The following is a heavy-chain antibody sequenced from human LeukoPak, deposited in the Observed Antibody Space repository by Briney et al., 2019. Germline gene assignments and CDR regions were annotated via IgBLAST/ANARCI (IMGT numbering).Heavy chain of an antibody. CDR3: ARGFGSGSFLA. J-gene: IGHJ5*02. CDR2: INHSGST. CDR1: GGSFSGYY. D-gene: IGHD3-10*01. V-gene: IGHV4-34*01. Sequence: SETLSLTCAVYGGSFSGYYWSWIRRPPGKGLEWIGEINHSGSTNYNPSLKSRVTISVDTSKNQFSLKLSSVTAADTAVYYCARGFGSGSFLAWGQGTLVTVSS.